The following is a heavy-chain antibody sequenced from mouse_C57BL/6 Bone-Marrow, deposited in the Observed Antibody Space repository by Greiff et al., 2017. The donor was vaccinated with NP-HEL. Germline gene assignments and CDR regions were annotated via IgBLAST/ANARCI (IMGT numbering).Heavy chain of an antibody. Sequence: EVKLVESGAELVRPGASVKLSCTASGFNIKDDYMHWVKQRPEQGLEWIGWIDPENGDTEYASKFQGKATITADTSSNTAYLQLSSLTSEDTAGYYCTTGYGWGKGTTLTVSS. CDR3: TTGYG. J-gene: IGHJ2*01. V-gene: IGHV14-4*01. CDR2: IDPENGDT. D-gene: IGHD2-14*01. CDR1: GFNIKDDY.